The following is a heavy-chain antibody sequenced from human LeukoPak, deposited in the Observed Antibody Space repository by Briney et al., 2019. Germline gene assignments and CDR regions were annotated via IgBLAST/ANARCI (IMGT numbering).Heavy chain of an antibody. J-gene: IGHJ6*03. V-gene: IGHV4-61*02. CDR2: IYTSGST. CDR1: GGSISSGSYY. Sequence: PSQTLSLTCTVSGGSISSGSYYWSWIRQPAGKGLEWIGRIYTSGSTNYNPSLKSRVTISVDTSKNQFSLKLSSVTAADTAVYYCARANYRARYMDVWGKGTTVTISS. D-gene: IGHD5-24*01. CDR3: ARANYRARYMDV.